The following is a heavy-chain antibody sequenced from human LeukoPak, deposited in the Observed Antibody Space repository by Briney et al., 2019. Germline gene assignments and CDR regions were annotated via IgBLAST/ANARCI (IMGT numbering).Heavy chain of an antibody. CDR3: ARPIWFGELDDY. CDR1: GYTFTVYY. CDR2: INPNSGGT. J-gene: IGHJ4*02. D-gene: IGHD3-10*01. V-gene: IGHV1-2*06. Sequence: ASVKVSCKASGYTFTVYYMHWVRQAPGQGLEWMGRINPNSGGTNYAQKFQGRVTMTRDTSISTAYMELSRLRSDDTAVYYCARPIWFGELDDYWGQGTLVTVSS.